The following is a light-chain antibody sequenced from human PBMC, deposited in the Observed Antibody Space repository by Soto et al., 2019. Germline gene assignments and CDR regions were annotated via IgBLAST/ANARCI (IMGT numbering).Light chain of an antibody. CDR1: QSISTW. J-gene: IGKJ1*01. Sequence: DIQMTQSPSTLSASVGDRVTITCRASQSISTWLAWYQQEPGKAPKLLIHKASSLQSWVPSRFSGSGSGTDFTLTISSLHPDDFATYYCQQYNSYSPTFDQGTRVEIK. CDR2: KAS. CDR3: QQYNSYSPT. V-gene: IGKV1-5*03.